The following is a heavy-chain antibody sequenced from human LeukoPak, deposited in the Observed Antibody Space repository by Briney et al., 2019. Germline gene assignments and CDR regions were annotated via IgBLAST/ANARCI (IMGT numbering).Heavy chain of an antibody. CDR3: ARHAITMVRGVINSYFDY. D-gene: IGHD3-10*01. CDR2: TFYSGST. Sequence: SETLSLTCTVSGAPISISIYYWGGIRQPPGKGLGGMGGTFYSGSTYYNPSLKSRVTISVDTSKNQFSLKLSSVTAADTAVYYCARHAITMVRGVINSYFDYWGQGTLVTVSS. V-gene: IGHV4-39*01. CDR1: GAPISISIYY. J-gene: IGHJ4*02.